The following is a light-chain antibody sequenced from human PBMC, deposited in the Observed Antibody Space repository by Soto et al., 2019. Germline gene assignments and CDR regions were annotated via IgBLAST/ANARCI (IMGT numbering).Light chain of an antibody. V-gene: IGLV2-14*01. CDR2: DVS. J-gene: IGLJ2*01. Sequence: QSALTQPASVSGSPGQSITISCTGTSSDVGGYNYVSWYQQHPGKAPKLMNYDVSNRPSGVSNRFSGSKSGNTASLTISGLQAEDEADYYCNSYTSSGTVVFGGGTKLTVL. CDR1: SSDVGGYNY. CDR3: NSYTSSGTVV.